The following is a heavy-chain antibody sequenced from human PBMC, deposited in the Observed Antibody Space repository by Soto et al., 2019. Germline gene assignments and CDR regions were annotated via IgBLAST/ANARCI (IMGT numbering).Heavy chain of an antibody. CDR3: ASDRWGGGRDMDV. J-gene: IGHJ6*02. CDR1: GFTFSTYW. Sequence: EVQLVESGGGLVQPGGSLRLSCAASGFTFSTYWIHWVRQAPGKGLVWVSRINSDGSSTNYADSVKGRFTISRDNAKNTLFLQMNSLRAEDTAVYYCASDRWGGGRDMDVGGQGTTGTVSS. D-gene: IGHD3-10*01. V-gene: IGHV3-74*01. CDR2: INSDGSST.